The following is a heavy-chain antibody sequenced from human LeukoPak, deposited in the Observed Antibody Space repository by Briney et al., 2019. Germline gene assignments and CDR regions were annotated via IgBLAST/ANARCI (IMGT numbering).Heavy chain of an antibody. J-gene: IGHJ4*02. CDR2: ISAYNGNT. CDR1: GYTFTSYG. V-gene: IGHV1-18*01. Sequence: GASVKVSCKASGYTFTSYGISWVRQAPGQGLEWMGWISAYNGNTNYAQKLQGRVTMTTDTSTSTAYMELRSLRSDDTAVYYCARDSVTMVRGVIEDYWGQGTLVTVSS. D-gene: IGHD3-10*01. CDR3: ARDSVTMVRGVIEDY.